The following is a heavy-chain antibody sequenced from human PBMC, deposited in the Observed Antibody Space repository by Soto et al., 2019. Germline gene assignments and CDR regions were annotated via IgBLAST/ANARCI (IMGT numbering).Heavy chain of an antibody. Sequence: EVQLVESGGGLVQPGGSLRLSCAASGFTVSSSYMGWVHQAPGKGLEWLSAIYSDGNTYYADSVKGRFTIYRDNSKDTLYLQMNSLRADDTAIYYCARQVGFYWYFDLWGRGTLVTVSS. CDR1: GFTVSSSY. CDR3: ARQVGFYWYFDL. D-gene: IGHD1-26*01. J-gene: IGHJ2*01. V-gene: IGHV3-66*04. CDR2: IYSDGNT.